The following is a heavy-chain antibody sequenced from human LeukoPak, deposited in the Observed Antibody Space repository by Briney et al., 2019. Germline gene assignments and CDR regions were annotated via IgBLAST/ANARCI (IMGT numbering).Heavy chain of an antibody. V-gene: IGHV3-48*03. CDR3: AKLKGDY. CDR2: ISSSGNTI. Sequence: PGGSLRLSCVASGFTFSSYDMNWVRQAPGKGLEWVSFISSSGNTILYADSVRGRFTISRDNSKNTLYLQMNSLRAEDTAVYYCAKLKGDYWGQGTLVTVSS. CDR1: GFTFSSYD. J-gene: IGHJ4*02.